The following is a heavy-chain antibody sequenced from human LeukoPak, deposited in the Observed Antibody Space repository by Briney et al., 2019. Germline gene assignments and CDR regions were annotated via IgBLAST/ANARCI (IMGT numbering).Heavy chain of an antibody. J-gene: IGHJ3*02. CDR2: MNPNSGNT. D-gene: IGHD6-6*01. V-gene: IGHV1-8*03. Sequence: ASVKVSCKASGYTFTSYDINWVRQATGQGLEWMGWMNPNSGNTGYAQKFQGRVTITRNTSISTAYMELSSLRSEDTAVYYCAGEQGSSIAARPDAFDIWGQGTMVTVSS. CDR3: AGEQGSSIAARPDAFDI. CDR1: GYTFTSYD.